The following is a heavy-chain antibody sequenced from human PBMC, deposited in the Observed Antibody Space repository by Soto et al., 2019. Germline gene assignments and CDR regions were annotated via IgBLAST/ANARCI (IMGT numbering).Heavy chain of an antibody. D-gene: IGHD3-9*01. Sequence: ASGQVSRKALAYTFTTHAIHWVRQSPGQRLDWMRWINSANGLSKYSQKFQGRATITRDTSASTAYTELSSLRSEDTAVYFCARGSSDWLPYFDYWRQGSLVTVSS. CDR1: AYTFTTHA. CDR2: INSANGLS. J-gene: IGHJ4*02. CDR3: ARGSSDWLPYFDY. V-gene: IGHV1-3*01.